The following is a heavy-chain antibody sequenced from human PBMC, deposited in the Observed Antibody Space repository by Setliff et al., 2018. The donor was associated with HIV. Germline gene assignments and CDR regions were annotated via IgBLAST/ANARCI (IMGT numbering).Heavy chain of an antibody. CDR2: IYTSGST. V-gene: IGHV4-4*08. CDR3: ARCYYNFWSGYPLDYMDV. CDR1: GGSISNYY. Sequence: SETLSLTCTVSGGSISNYYWSWIRQPPGKGLEWIGHIYTSGSTNYNPSLKSRVTMSVGTSKNQFSLKLSSVTAADTAVYYCARCYYNFWSGYPLDYMDVWGKGTTVTVSS. J-gene: IGHJ6*03. D-gene: IGHD3-3*01.